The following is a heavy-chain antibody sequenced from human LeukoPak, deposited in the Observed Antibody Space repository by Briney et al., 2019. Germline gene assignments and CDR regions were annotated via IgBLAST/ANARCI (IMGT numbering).Heavy chain of an antibody. CDR2: INHSGST. CDR3: ARGRGYSYGYSSTSRYYFDY. Sequence: PSETLSLTCAVYGGSFSGYYWSWIRQPPGKGLEWIGEINHSGSTNYNPSLKSRVTISVDTSKNQFSLKLSSVTAADTAVYYCARGRGYSYGYSSTSRYYFDYWGQGTLVTVSS. CDR1: GGSFSGYY. V-gene: IGHV4-34*01. D-gene: IGHD5-18*01. J-gene: IGHJ4*02.